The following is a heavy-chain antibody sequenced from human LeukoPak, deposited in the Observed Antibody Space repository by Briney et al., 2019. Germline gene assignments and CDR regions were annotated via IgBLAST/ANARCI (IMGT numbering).Heavy chain of an antibody. CDR2: ISGNGGST. CDR3: ARHRSGGSQDDAFDI. CDR1: GFTFSSYA. D-gene: IGHD2-15*01. V-gene: IGHV3-23*01. Sequence: GGSLRLSCAASGFTFSSYAMSWVRQAPGKGLEWVSAISGNGGSTYYADSVKGRFTISRDNSKNTLYLQMNSLRAEDTAVYYCARHRSGGSQDDAFDIWGQGTLVTVSS. J-gene: IGHJ3*02.